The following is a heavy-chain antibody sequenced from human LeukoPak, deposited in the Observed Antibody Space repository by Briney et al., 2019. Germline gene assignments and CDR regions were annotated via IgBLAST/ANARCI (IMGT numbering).Heavy chain of an antibody. CDR2: ISAYNGNT. Sequence: ASVKVSCRASGYSFTSYGITWVRQAPGQGLEWMGWISAYNGNTNYAQRLQGRVTMTTDTSTRTAYMELRSLRPDDTAVYYCARVLTGDASNIWGQGTMVTVSS. V-gene: IGHV1-18*01. CDR1: GYSFTSYG. CDR3: ARVLTGDASNI. J-gene: IGHJ3*02. D-gene: IGHD3-10*01.